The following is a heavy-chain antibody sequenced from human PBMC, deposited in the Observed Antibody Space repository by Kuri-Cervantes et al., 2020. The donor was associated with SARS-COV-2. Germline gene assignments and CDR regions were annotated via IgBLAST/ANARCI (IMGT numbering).Heavy chain of an antibody. J-gene: IGHJ4*02. CDR3: AKESLLEVKFDY. CDR2: ISSSSSYI. V-gene: IGHV3-21*01. D-gene: IGHD1-1*01. Sequence: GESLKISCAASGFTFSSYSMNWVRQAPGKGLEWVSSISSSSSYIYYADSVKGRFTISRDNSKNTLYLQMNSLRAEDTAVYYCAKESLLEVKFDYWGQGTLVTVSS. CDR1: GFTFSSYS.